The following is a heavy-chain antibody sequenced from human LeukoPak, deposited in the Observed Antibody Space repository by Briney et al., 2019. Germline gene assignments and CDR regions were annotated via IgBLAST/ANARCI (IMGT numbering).Heavy chain of an antibody. CDR3: ATDTPGDPDFDY. V-gene: IGHV3-48*03. Sequence: GRSLRLSCAVSGFTFSDHDMNWVRQAPGKGLEWISYIGISDTATFYADSVKGRFTISRDNARNSLYLQRNSLRVEDTAVYYCATDTPGDPDFDYWGQGTLVTVSS. CDR2: IGISDTAT. D-gene: IGHD3-10*01. CDR1: GFTFSDHD. J-gene: IGHJ4*02.